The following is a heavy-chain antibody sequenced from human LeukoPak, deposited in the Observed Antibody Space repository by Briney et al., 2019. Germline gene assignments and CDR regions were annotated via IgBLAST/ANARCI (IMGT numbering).Heavy chain of an antibody. CDR2: TYYRSKWYN. D-gene: IGHD5-12*01. V-gene: IGHV6-1*01. Sequence: SQTLSLTCAISGDSVSSNSAAWNWIRQSPSRGLEWLGRTYYRSKWYNDYAVSVKSRITINPDTSKNQFSLQLNSVTPEDTAVYYCARGRYSGYDWCFDYFDYCGQLTLVTVYS. CDR1: GDSVSSNSAA. J-gene: IGHJ4*02. CDR3: ARGRYSGYDWCFDYFDY.